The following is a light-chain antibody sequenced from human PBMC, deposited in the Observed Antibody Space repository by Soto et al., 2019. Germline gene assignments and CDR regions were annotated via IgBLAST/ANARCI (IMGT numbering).Light chain of an antibody. V-gene: IGLV2-23*02. CDR1: SSNVGSYKL. CDR3: CSSGGSPTYV. J-gene: IGLJ1*01. Sequence: QCVLTQPASVSGSPGQSITISCTGTSSNVGSYKLVSWYQQHPGKAPKLMIFEVNKRPSGVSNRFSGSKSGNTASLTISGLKVEDEADYYCCSSGGSPTYVFGTGTNVTVL. CDR2: EVN.